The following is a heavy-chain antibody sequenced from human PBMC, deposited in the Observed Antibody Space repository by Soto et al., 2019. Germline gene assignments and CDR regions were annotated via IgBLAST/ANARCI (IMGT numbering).Heavy chain of an antibody. V-gene: IGHV3-33*05. J-gene: IGHJ4*02. Sequence: QVQLVESGGGVVQPGRSLRLSCAASGFTFSSYGMHWVRQAPGKGLEWVAVIQFDGSYKYYADSVNGRFTVSRDNSKKTLYLQMNSLRAEDRAVYYCATLSTTDEYWGQGTLVTVSP. CDR3: ATLSTTDEY. CDR1: GFTFSSYG. D-gene: IGHD5-12*01. CDR2: IQFDGSYK.